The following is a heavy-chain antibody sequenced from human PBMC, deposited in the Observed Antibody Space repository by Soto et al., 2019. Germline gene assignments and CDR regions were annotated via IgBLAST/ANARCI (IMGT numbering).Heavy chain of an antibody. D-gene: IGHD3-3*01. J-gene: IGHJ4*02. CDR2: ISGSGGST. CDR1: GFTFSSYE. V-gene: IGHV3-23*01. Sequence: GGSLRLSCAASGFTFSSYEMNWVRQAPGKGLEWVSAISGSGGSTYYADSVKGRFTISRDNSKNTLYLQMNSLRAEDTAVYYCAKDFWSGYLVYWGQGTLVTVSS. CDR3: AKDFWSGYLVY.